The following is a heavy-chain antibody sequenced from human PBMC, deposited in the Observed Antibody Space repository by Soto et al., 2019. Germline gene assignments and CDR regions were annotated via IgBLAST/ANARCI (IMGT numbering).Heavy chain of an antibody. Sequence: SLRLSCAASGFTFSSYSMNWVRQAPGKGLEWVSSISSSSSYIYYADSVKGRFTISRDNAKNSLYLQMNSLRAEDTAVYYCASSSSPYYYYGMDVWGQGTKVTVS. D-gene: IGHD6-6*01. J-gene: IGHJ6*02. CDR1: GFTFSSYS. CDR2: ISSSSSYI. V-gene: IGHV3-21*01. CDR3: ASSSSPYYYYGMDV.